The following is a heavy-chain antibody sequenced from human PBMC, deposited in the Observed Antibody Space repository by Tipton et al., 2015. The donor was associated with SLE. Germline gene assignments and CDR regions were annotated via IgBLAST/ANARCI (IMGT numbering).Heavy chain of an antibody. CDR2: IYYSGST. Sequence: TLSLTCTVSGGSVSGYYWSWIRQSPGKGLEWIGYIYYSGSTNYNPSLRSRVTISVDTSKNQFSLKLTSVTAADTAVYYCARGGIYHDYSGNFDYWGQGTLVSASS. CDR3: ARGGIYHDYSGNFDY. V-gene: IGHV4-59*08. CDR1: GGSVSGYY. D-gene: IGHD3-22*01. J-gene: IGHJ4*02.